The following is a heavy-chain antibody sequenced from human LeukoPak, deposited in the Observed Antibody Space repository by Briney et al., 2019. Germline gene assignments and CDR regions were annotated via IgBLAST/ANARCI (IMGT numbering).Heavy chain of an antibody. V-gene: IGHV3-7*01. J-gene: IGHJ3*02. D-gene: IGHD3-22*01. CDR1: GFTFSSYW. Sequence: GGSLRLSCAASGFTFSSYWMSWVRQAPGKGLEWVANIKQDGSEKYYVDSVKGRFTISRDNAKNSLYLQMNSLRAEDTAVYYCASELYDSSGPHAFDIWGQGTMVTVSS. CDR2: IKQDGSEK. CDR3: ASELYDSSGPHAFDI.